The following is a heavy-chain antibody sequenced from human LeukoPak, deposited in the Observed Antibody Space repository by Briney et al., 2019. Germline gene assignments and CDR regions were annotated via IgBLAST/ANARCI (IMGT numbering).Heavy chain of an antibody. CDR3: ARVLHAGRDY. Sequence: GGSLRLSCAACRFTFSSYWMHWVRQAPGKGLVWVSRINSDGSSTSYADSVKGRFTISRDNAKNTLYLQMDSLRAEDTAVYYCARVLHAGRDYWGQGTLVTVCS. D-gene: IGHD1-26*01. CDR2: INSDGSST. V-gene: IGHV3-74*01. J-gene: IGHJ4*02. CDR1: RFTFSSYW.